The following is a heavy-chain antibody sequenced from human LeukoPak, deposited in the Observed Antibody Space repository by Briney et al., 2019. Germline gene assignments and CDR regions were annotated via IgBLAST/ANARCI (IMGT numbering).Heavy chain of an antibody. J-gene: IGHJ6*03. CDR3: AKNILGEGYYYYYMDV. Sequence: GGSLRLSCAASGFTFSSYAMSWVRQAPGKGLEWVSAISGSGGSTYYADSVKGRFTISRDNSKNTLYLQMNSLRAEDTAVYYCAKNILGEGYYYYYMDVWGKGTTVTVSS. CDR2: ISGSGGST. CDR1: GFTFSSYA. V-gene: IGHV3-23*01. D-gene: IGHD3-10*02.